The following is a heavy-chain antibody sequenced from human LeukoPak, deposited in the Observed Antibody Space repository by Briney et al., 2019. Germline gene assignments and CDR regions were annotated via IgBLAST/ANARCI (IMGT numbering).Heavy chain of an antibody. V-gene: IGHV3-15*01. Sequence: KTGGSLRLSCAASGFTFSNAWMSWVRQAPGKGLEWVGRIKSKTDGGTLDYAAPVKGRFTISRDDSKNTLYLQMNSLKTEDTAVYYCTGVSRSSWYDYWGQGTLVTVSS. CDR3: TGVSRSSWYDY. D-gene: IGHD6-13*01. CDR1: GFTFSNAW. CDR2: IKSKTDGGTL. J-gene: IGHJ4*02.